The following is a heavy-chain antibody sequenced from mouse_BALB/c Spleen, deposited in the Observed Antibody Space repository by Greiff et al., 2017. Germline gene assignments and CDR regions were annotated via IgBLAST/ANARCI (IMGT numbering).Heavy chain of an antibody. CDR3: ERQRYDGRRDYYAMDY. V-gene: IGHV5-12-2*01. CDR1: GFTFSSYT. J-gene: IGHJ4*01. Sequence: EVQLVESGGGLVQPGGSLKLSCAASGFTFSSYTMSWVRQTPEKRLEWVAYISNGGGSTYYPDTVKGRFTISRDNAKNTLYLQMSSLKSEDTAMYYCERQRYDGRRDYYAMDYWGQGTSVTVSS. D-gene: IGHD2-14*01. CDR2: ISNGGGST.